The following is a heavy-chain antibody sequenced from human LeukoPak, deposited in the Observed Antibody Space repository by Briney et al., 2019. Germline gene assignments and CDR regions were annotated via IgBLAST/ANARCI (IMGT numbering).Heavy chain of an antibody. V-gene: IGHV3-74*01. CDR1: GFTFNSYA. CDR2: INSDGSST. Sequence: GGSLRLSCEASGFTFNSYAMAWVRQAPGKGLLWVSRINSDGSSTSYADSVKGRFTISRDNAKNTVYLQMNSLRVEDTAVYYCARSTGGGSSSYWGQGTLVTVSS. J-gene: IGHJ4*02. CDR3: ARSTGGGSSSY. D-gene: IGHD6-13*01.